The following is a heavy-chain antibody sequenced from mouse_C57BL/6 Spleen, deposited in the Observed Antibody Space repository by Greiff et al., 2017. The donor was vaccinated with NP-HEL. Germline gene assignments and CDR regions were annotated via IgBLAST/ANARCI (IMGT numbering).Heavy chain of an antibody. CDR3: ARSRGYSNYGYAMDY. V-gene: IGHV1-61*01. J-gene: IGHJ4*01. D-gene: IGHD2-5*01. CDR2: IYPSDSET. Sequence: QVQLKQPGAELVRPGSSVKLSCKASGYTFTSYWMDWVKQRPGQGLEWIGNIYPSDSETHYNQKFKDKATLTVDKSSSTAYMQLSSLTSEDSAVYYCARSRGYSNYGYAMDYWGQGTSVTVSS. CDR1: GYTFTSYW.